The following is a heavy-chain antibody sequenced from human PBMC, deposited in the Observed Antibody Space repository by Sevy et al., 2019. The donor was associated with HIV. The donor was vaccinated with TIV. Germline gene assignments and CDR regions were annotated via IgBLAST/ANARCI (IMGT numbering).Heavy chain of an antibody. V-gene: IGHV1-69*13. CDR2: IIPIFGTA. J-gene: IGHJ4*02. CDR3: ASGSGSYWGYFDY. CDR1: GGTFSSYA. Sequence: ASVKVSCKASGGTFSSYAISWVRQAPGQGLEWMGGIIPIFGTANYAQKFQGRVTITADESTGTAYMELSSLRSEDTAVYYCASGSGSYWGYFDYWGQGTLVTVSS. D-gene: IGHD1-26*01.